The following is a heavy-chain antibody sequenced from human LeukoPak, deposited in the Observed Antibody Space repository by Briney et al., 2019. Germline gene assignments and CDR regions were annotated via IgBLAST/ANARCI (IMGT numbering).Heavy chain of an antibody. D-gene: IGHD3-22*01. Sequence: SETLSLTCTVSGGPISSTSYYWGWIRQPPGKGLEWIGEINHSGSTNYNPSLKSRVTISVDTSKNQFSLKLSSVTAADTAVYYCARTAIVVVPFDYWGQGTLVTVSS. V-gene: IGHV4-39*07. CDR1: GGPISSTSYY. CDR2: INHSGST. J-gene: IGHJ4*02. CDR3: ARTAIVVVPFDY.